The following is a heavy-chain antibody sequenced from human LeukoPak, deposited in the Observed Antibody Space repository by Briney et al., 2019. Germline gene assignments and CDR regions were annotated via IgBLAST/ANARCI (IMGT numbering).Heavy chain of an antibody. D-gene: IGHD4-23*01. Sequence: GGSLRLSCAASGFTFSGYGLNWVGKAPGKGLGWVSRIASDGSSTTYADSVKGRFSISRDNAKNTLYLQMNSLRVEDTAVYYCARGRPHGNDYWGQGTLVTVSS. CDR1: GFTFSGYG. V-gene: IGHV3-74*01. CDR3: ARGRPHGNDY. CDR2: IASDGSST. J-gene: IGHJ4*02.